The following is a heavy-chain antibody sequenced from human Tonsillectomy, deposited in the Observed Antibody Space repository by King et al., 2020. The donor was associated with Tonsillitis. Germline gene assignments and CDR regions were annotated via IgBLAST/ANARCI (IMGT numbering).Heavy chain of an antibody. J-gene: IGHJ4*02. CDR1: GGSISNYY. V-gene: IGHV4-59*01. D-gene: IGHD4-17*01. CDR2: IYYSGST. Sequence: QLQESGPGLVKPSETLSLTCTVSGGSISNYYWSWVRQPPGKGLEWIGYIYYSGSTPYNPSLNSRVTISVDTSKNQFSLKLSSVTAADTAVYYCARDDGDQFDYWGQGTLVTVSS. CDR3: ARDDGDQFDY.